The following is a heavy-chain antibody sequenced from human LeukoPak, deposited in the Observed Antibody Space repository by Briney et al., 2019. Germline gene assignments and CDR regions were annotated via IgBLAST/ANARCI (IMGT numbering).Heavy chain of an antibody. J-gene: IGHJ4*02. Sequence: GGSLRLSCAASGFTFSSYSMNWVRQAPGKGLEWVSSISSSSSYIYYADSVKGRFTISRDNAKNSLYLQMNSLRAEDTAVYYCAREDIAAAFDYWGQGTLVTVFS. D-gene: IGHD6-13*01. CDR1: GFTFSSYS. CDR2: ISSSSSYI. V-gene: IGHV3-21*01. CDR3: AREDIAAAFDY.